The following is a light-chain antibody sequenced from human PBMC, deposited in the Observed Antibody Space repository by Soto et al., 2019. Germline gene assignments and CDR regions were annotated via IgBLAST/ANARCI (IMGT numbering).Light chain of an antibody. CDR2: DVI. Sequence: QSALTQPASVSGSPGQSITISCTGTSSDVGDYNYVSWYQQHPGKAPKLMIYDVINRPSGVSNRFSGSKSDNTASLTISGLQADDEADYYCSSYTSSSTLGIFGGGTKLTVL. CDR3: SSYTSSSTLGI. V-gene: IGLV2-14*03. J-gene: IGLJ2*01. CDR1: SSDVGDYNY.